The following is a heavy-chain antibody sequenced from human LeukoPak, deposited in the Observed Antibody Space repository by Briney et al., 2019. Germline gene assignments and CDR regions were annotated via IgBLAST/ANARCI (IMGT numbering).Heavy chain of an antibody. CDR2: IIPIFGTA. CDR1: GYTFTKYA. CDR3: ARDSPLYYGMDV. J-gene: IGHJ6*02. Sequence: SVKVSCKGSGYTFTKYAISWVRQAPGQGLEWMGGIIPIFGTANYAQKFQGRVTITADESTSTAYMELSSLRSEDTAVYYCARDSPLYYGMDVWGQGTTVTVSS. V-gene: IGHV1-69*13.